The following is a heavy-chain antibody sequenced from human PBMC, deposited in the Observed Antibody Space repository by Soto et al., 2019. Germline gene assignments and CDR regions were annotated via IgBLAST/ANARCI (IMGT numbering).Heavy chain of an antibody. J-gene: IGHJ6*02. Sequence: CTVSXXSISSGGYYWSWIRQHPGKGLEWIGYIYYSGSTYYNPSLKSRVTISVDTSKNQFSLKLSSVTAADTAVYYCAREEIWFGELLGYYYGLDVWGQGTTVTVSS. CDR2: IYYSGST. CDR1: XXSISSGGYY. D-gene: IGHD3-10*01. V-gene: IGHV4-31*03. CDR3: AREEIWFGELLGYYYGLDV.